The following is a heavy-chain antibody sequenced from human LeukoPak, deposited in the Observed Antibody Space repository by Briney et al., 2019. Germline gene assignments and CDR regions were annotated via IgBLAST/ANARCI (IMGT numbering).Heavy chain of an antibody. CDR3: ARDQMPGLRYYDFWSGSDY. Sequence: SVKVSCKASGGTFSSYAISWVRQAPGQGLEWMGGIIPIFGTANYAQKFQGRVTITADESTSTAYMELSSLRSEDTAVYYCARDQMPGLRYYDFWSGSDYWGQGTLVTVSS. CDR1: GGTFSSYA. CDR2: IIPIFGTA. D-gene: IGHD3-3*01. J-gene: IGHJ4*02. V-gene: IGHV1-69*13.